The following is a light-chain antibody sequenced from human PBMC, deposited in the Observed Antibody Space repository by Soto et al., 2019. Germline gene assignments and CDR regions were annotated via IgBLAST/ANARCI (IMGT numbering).Light chain of an antibody. Sequence: DIQMTHSPSTLSASVGDRVTITCRASKSISSRLAWYQQNPGKAPKLLIYYVSSLKSGGPSRFSGSGSETEFILTISSLQPDDIAIYYCQQYKSDSYTFGQGTRLEIK. CDR2: YVS. CDR3: QQYKSDSYT. CDR1: KSISSR. J-gene: IGKJ2*01. V-gene: IGKV1-5*01.